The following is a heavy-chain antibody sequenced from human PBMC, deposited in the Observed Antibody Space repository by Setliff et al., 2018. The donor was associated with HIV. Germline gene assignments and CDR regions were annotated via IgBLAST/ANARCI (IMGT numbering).Heavy chain of an antibody. D-gene: IGHD5-12*01. CDR2: LYDTGRT. CDR3: VNSGYDGDYYYYYMDV. V-gene: IGHV4-39*01. CDR1: GGSVIKDNFY. Sequence: SETLSLTCSVSGGSVIKDNFYWGWIRQAPTKGLEWIGTLYDTGRTYYNPPLKSRVSIFVDTTKNEFSLNLRSVTAADMAVYFCVNSGYDGDYYYYYMDVWGKGSTVTVSS. J-gene: IGHJ6*03.